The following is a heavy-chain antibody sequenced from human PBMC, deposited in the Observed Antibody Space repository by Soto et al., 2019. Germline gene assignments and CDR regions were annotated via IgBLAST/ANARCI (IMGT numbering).Heavy chain of an antibody. D-gene: IGHD2-2*01. Sequence: GASVKVSCKASGYTFTSYGISWVRQAPGQGLEWMGWISAYNGNTNYAQKLQGRVTMTTDTSTSTAYMELRSLRSDDTAVYYCARDYRPHVVVPAARAFDIWGQGKMVTFSS. CDR2: ISAYNGNT. CDR3: ARDYRPHVVVPAARAFDI. J-gene: IGHJ3*02. CDR1: GYTFTSYG. V-gene: IGHV1-18*01.